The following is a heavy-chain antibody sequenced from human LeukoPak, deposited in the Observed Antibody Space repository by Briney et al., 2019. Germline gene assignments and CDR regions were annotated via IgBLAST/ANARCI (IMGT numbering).Heavy chain of an antibody. D-gene: IGHD6-13*01. CDR1: GFTFSNYA. Sequence: PGESLRLSCAGSGFTFSNYAMSWVRQAPGKGLEWVSSVTGSGGSTKYADSVNGRFTISRDNSKNTLSLHMTGLRAEDTAVYYCARKVAVAMDLDYWGQGTLVTVSS. CDR2: VTGSGGST. V-gene: IGHV3-23*01. CDR3: ARKVAVAMDLDY. J-gene: IGHJ4*02.